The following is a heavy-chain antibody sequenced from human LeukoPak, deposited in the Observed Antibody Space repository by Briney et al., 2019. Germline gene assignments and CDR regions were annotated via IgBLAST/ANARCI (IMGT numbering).Heavy chain of an antibody. J-gene: IGHJ4*02. CDR2: IIPMLGKT. V-gene: IGHV1-69*04. CDR3: AKGLFGGFAAAPFDH. CDR1: GGTFDNYA. D-gene: IGHD2-2*01. Sequence: ASVKVSCKASGGTFDNYAVSWVREAPGLGLEWMGRIIPMLGKTNSAQKFQDRVTITADTSTGTAYMELTNLRSDDTAVYFFAKGLFGGFAAAPFDHWGQGPLVTVS.